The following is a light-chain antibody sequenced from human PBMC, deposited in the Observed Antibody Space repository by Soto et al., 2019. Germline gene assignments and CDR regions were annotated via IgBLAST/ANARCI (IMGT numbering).Light chain of an antibody. CDR2: GNS. CDR1: SSNIGAGYD. Sequence: QSALTQPPSVSGAPGQRVTISCTGSSSNIGAGYDVHWYQQLPGTAPKLIIYGNSNRPSGVPDRFSGSKSGTSASLAITGLQAEDEADYYCQSYDTGLSVAFGGGTKLTVL. CDR3: QSYDTGLSVA. J-gene: IGLJ2*01. V-gene: IGLV1-40*01.